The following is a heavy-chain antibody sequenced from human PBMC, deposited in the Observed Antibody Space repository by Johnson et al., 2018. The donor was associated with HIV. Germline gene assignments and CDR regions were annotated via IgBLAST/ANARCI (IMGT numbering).Heavy chain of an antibody. CDR2: ISYDGSNK. D-gene: IGHD2-2*01. J-gene: IGHJ3*02. CDR1: GFTFSDYA. V-gene: IGHV3-30*04. CDR3: ARNGLIPAAKGVAFDI. Sequence: QVQLVESGGGVVQPGRSLRLSCVASGFTFSDYAVHWVRQAPGKGLEWVAVISYDGSNKYYADSVTGRFTISRDNAKNSLYLQMNSLRAEDTAVYYCARNGLIPAAKGVAFDIWGHGTTVTVSS.